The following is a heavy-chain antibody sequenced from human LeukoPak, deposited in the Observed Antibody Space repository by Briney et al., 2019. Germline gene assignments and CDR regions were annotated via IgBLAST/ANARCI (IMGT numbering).Heavy chain of an antibody. CDR2: IWYDGSNK. J-gene: IGHJ4*02. CDR3: ARRRGYSGYDLDY. V-gene: IGHV3-33*08. CDR1: GFTFSSYG. D-gene: IGHD5-12*01. Sequence: PGGSQRLSCAASGFTFSSYGMHWVRQAPGKGLEWVAVIWYDGSNKYYADSVKGRFTISKDNSKNTLYLQMNSLRAEDTAVYYCARRRGYSGYDLDYWGQGTLVTVSS.